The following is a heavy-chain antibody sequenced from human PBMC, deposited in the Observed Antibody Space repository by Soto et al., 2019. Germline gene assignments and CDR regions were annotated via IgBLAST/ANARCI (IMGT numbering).Heavy chain of an antibody. Sequence: SVKVCCKASGGTFSSYAISWVRQDPGQGLEWMGGIIPIFGTANYAQKFQGRVTITADESTSTAYMELSSLRSEDTAVYYRARESRYCSGGSCYFLPGIDYWGQGTLVTVSS. J-gene: IGHJ4*02. CDR1: GGTFSSYA. V-gene: IGHV1-69*13. CDR2: IIPIFGTA. CDR3: ARESRYCSGGSCYFLPGIDY. D-gene: IGHD2-15*01.